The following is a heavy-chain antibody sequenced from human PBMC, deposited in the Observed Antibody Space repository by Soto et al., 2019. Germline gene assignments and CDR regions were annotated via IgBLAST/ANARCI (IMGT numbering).Heavy chain of an antibody. Sequence: QVQLVESGGGVVQPGRSLRLSCAASGFTFSSYAMHWVRQAPGKGLEWVAVISYDGSNKYYADSVKGRFTISRDNSKNTLYLQMNSLRAEDTAVYYCARDSEAGHDYGDYFDYWGQGTLVTVSS. D-gene: IGHD4-17*01. V-gene: IGHV3-30-3*01. CDR1: GFTFSSYA. CDR2: ISYDGSNK. J-gene: IGHJ4*02. CDR3: ARDSEAGHDYGDYFDY.